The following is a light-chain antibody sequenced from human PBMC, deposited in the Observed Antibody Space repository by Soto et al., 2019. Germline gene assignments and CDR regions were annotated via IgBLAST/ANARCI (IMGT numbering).Light chain of an antibody. V-gene: IGKV1-6*01. J-gene: IGKJ4*01. CDR3: QQYDNSPLT. Sequence: AIQMTQAPSSLSASVGDRVTITCRASQGIRNDLGWYQQKPGKAPKLLTYAASRLESGVPSRFSGSGSGTEFTLTTSGLQPDHFASYYCQQYDNSPLTFGGGTK. CDR1: QGIRND. CDR2: AAS.